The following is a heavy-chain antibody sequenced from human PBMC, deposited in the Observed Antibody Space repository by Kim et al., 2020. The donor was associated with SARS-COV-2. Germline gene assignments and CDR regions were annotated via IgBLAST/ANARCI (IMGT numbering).Heavy chain of an antibody. CDR1: GGSFSGYY. CDR2: MNHSGGT. J-gene: IGHJ4*02. V-gene: IGHV4-34*01. D-gene: IGHD3-10*01. CDR3: ARGEYYDSGSPPPCYLDY. Sequence: SETLSLTCAVYGGSFSGYYWSWIRQPPGKGLEWIGEMNHSGGTNFNPSLKSRVTISVDTSKNQFSLKLSSVTAADTAVYYCARGEYYDSGSPPPCYLDYWGQGTLVTVSS.